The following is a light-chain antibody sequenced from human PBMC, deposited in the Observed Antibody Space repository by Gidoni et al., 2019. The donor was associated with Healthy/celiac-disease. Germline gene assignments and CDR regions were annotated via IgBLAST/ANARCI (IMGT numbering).Light chain of an antibody. V-gene: IGLV1-51*01. CDR3: GTWGSSVSGGGV. CDR2: DND. J-gene: IGLJ3*02. Sequence: QSVLTQPPSVSAAPGQQVTIACSGSSSTLGNNYVSWYQQLPGTAPKLLIYDNDTRPSGIPDRFSGSKSGTSATLGITGLQTGDEADYYCGTWGSSVSGGGVFGGGTKVTVL. CDR1: SSTLGNNY.